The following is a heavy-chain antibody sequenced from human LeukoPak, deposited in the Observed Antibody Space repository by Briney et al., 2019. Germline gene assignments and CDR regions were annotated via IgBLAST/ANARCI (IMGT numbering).Heavy chain of an antibody. Sequence: GSLRLSCAASGFTFSSYAMSWVRQAPGKGLEWVSVISGTGLNTYYADSVKGRFTISRDNSKNTLYLQMNSLRAEDTAVYYCAKQVSGWYWVDYWGQGTLVTVSS. D-gene: IGHD6-19*01. CDR3: AKQVSGWYWVDY. J-gene: IGHJ4*02. CDR1: GFTFSSYA. V-gene: IGHV3-23*01. CDR2: ISGTGLNT.